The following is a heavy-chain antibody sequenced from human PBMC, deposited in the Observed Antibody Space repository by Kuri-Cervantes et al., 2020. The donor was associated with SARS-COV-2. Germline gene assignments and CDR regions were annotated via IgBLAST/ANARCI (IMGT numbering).Heavy chain of an antibody. J-gene: IGHJ4*02. CDR3: AKDSNYYGSGSYLDY. V-gene: IGHV1-46*01. CDR2: INPSGGST. CDR1: GYTFTSYY. D-gene: IGHD3-10*01. Sequence: ASVKVSCKASGYTFTSYYMHWVRQAPGQGLEWMGIINPSGGSTSYAQKFQGRVTMTRDTSTSTVYMELSSLRSEDTAVYYCAKDSNYYGSGSYLDYWGQGTLVTVSS.